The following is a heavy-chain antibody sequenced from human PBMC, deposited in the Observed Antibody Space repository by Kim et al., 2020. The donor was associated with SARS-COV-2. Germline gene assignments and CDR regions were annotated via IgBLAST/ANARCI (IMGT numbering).Heavy chain of an antibody. Sequence: EMYYQNSVKGRFTISRENTRNSLYLQMDSLRAEDTAIYFCAGDRSLTGPDVWGQGTPVTVSS. V-gene: IGHV3-7*01. CDR2: EM. J-gene: IGHJ6*02. CDR3: AGDRSLTGPDV. D-gene: IGHD3-9*01.